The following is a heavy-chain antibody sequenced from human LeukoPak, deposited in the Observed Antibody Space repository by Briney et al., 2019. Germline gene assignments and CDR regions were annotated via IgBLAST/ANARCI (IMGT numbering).Heavy chain of an antibody. V-gene: IGHV3-21*04. J-gene: IGHJ5*02. D-gene: IGHD3-22*01. Sequence: GGSLRLSCAASGFTFSSYSMDWVRQAPGKGLEWVSSISSSSSYIYYADSVKGRFTISRDNAKNSLYPQMNSLRAEDTAVYYCARAKSYYDSSGYFPWGQGTLVTVSS. CDR1: GFTFSSYS. CDR2: ISSSSSYI. CDR3: ARAKSYYDSSGYFP.